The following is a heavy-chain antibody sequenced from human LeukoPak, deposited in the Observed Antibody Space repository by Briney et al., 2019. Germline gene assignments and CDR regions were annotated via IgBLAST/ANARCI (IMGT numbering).Heavy chain of an antibody. CDR3: ARGRVSSGGDYVWGSYRYLYYFDY. D-gene: IGHD3-16*02. J-gene: IGHJ4*02. CDR2: INHSGST. CDR1: GGSISSGGYY. V-gene: IGHV4-34*01. Sequence: SETLSLTCAVSGGSISSGGYYWSWIRQPPGKGLEWIGEINHSGSTNYNPSLKSRVTISVDTSKNQFSLKLSSVTAADTAVYYCARGRVSSGGDYVWGSYRYLYYFDYWGQGTLVTVSS.